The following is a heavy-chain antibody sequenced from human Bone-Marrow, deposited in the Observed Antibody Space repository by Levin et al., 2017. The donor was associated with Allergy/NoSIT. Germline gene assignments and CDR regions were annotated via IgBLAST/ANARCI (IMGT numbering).Heavy chain of an antibody. CDR2: IKQDGSEK. Sequence: SCAASGFTFSSYWMSWVRQAPGKGLEWVANIKQDGSEKYYVDSVKGRFTISRDNAKNSLYLQMNSLRAEDTAVYYCARAEHNDSYYYYMDVWGKGTTVTVSS. V-gene: IGHV3-7*03. CDR3: ARAEHNDSYYYYMDV. CDR1: GFTFSSYW. D-gene: IGHD2-21*01. J-gene: IGHJ6*03.